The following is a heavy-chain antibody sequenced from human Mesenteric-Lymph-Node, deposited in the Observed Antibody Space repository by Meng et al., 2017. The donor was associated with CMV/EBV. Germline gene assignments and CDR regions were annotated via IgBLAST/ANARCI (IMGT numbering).Heavy chain of an antibody. Sequence: ASVKVSCKASGYTFTDYFIHWVRQAPGQGLEWMGWFNPNTDDTNSALKFQGRVTMARDTSITTAYMGLSRLRSDDTAVYYCATIRSTYSNYGEAFDYWGQGTLVTVSS. D-gene: IGHD4-11*01. CDR1: GYTFTDYF. V-gene: IGHV1-2*02. CDR2: FNPNTDDT. CDR3: ATIRSTYSNYGEAFDY. J-gene: IGHJ4*02.